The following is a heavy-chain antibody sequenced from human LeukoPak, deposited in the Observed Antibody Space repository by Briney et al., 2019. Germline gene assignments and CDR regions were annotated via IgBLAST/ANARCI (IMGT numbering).Heavy chain of an antibody. CDR1: GDSISNYY. D-gene: IGHD3-22*01. CDR2: IYYSGTT. CDR3: AIVQYYYDSSGHTRQNWFDP. Sequence: NPSETLSLTCTVSGDSISNYYWSWIRQPPGKGLEWIGYIYYSGTTNYNPSLKSRVTISVDTSKNQFSLKLSSVTAADTAVYYCAIVQYYYDSSGHTRQNWFDPWGQGTLVTVSS. V-gene: IGHV4-59*12. J-gene: IGHJ5*02.